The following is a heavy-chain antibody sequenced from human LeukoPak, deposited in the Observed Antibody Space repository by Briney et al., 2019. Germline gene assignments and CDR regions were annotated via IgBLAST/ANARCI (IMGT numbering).Heavy chain of an antibody. CDR1: GFAFSSYE. D-gene: IGHD3-10*01. V-gene: IGHV3-48*03. CDR2: ISSSGSTI. CDR3: VRAYRSSYYYGSPIDY. J-gene: IGHJ4*02. Sequence: GGSLRLSCAASGFAFSSYEMNWVRQAPGKGLEWVSYISSSGSTIYYADSVKGRFTISRDNAKNSLYLQMNSLRAEDTAVYYCVRAYRSSYYYGSPIDYWGQGTLVTVSS.